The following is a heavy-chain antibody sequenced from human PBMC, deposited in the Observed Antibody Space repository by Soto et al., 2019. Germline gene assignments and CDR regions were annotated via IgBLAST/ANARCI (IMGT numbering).Heavy chain of an antibody. CDR1: GGSISSSNW. CDR2: IYHSGST. D-gene: IGHD2-15*01. CDR3: AVAGGGVSFDY. V-gene: IGHV4-4*02. J-gene: IGHJ4*02. Sequence: QVQLQESGPGLVKPSGTLSLTCAVSGGSISSSNWWSWVRQPPGKGLEWIGEIYHSGSTNYNPSLKSRFAIAVDKSKNQFPLTLSVGTAAKTAVYYWAVAGGGVSFDYWGQGTLVTVSS.